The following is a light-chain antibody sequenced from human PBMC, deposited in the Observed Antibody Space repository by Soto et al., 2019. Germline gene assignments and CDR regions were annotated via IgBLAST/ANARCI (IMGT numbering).Light chain of an antibody. CDR2: WAS. V-gene: IGKV4-1*01. Sequence: DIVMTQSPDSLAVSLGERATINCKSSQSVLYSSNNKNYLAWYQQKPGQPPKLLIYWASTRESGVPDRFSGRGSGTDFTLTISSLQAEDVAVYYCQQYYSTPWTFGQGTKGKIK. CDR3: QQYYSTPWT. CDR1: QSVLYSSNNKNY. J-gene: IGKJ1*01.